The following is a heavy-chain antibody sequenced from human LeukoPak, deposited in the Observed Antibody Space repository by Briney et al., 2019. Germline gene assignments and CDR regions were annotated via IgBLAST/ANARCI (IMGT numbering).Heavy chain of an antibody. CDR1: GGSISSYY. D-gene: IGHD4-17*01. V-gene: IGHV4-59*01. Sequence: SETLSLTXTVSGGSISSYYWSWIRQPPGKGLEWIGYIYYSGSTNYNPSLKSRVTISVDTSKNQFSLKLSSVTAADTAVYYCASTTVTTGGVDYWGQGTLVTVSS. CDR3: ASTTVTTGGVDY. CDR2: IYYSGST. J-gene: IGHJ4*02.